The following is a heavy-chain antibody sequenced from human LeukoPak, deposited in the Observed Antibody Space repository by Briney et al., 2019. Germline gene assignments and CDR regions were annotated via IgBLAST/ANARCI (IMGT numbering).Heavy chain of an antibody. CDR1: GFTFSRHG. D-gene: IGHD2-2*01. CDR3: ARRLTQYDCFGP. J-gene: IGHJ5*02. CDR2: ISNDGSRK. Sequence: GGSQRLSCAPSGFTFSRHGMHWVRQAPGKGLEWVAIISNDGSRKYYAHSVEGRFTISRDNSKNTLYLQMDSLRAEDTAVYYCARRLTQYDCFGPWGQGILVTVSS. V-gene: IGHV3-30*03.